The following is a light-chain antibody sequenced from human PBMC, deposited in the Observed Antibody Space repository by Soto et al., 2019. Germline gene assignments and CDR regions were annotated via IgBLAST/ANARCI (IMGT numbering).Light chain of an antibody. Sequence: QSALTQPPSASRSPGQSVTISCTGTSSDVGGYNYVSWYQQHPGKAPKLMIYEVSKRPSGVPGRFSGSKSGNTASLTVSGLQAEDEADYYCSSYAGSNNFVFGTGTKVTVL. CDR2: EVS. CDR3: SSYAGSNNFV. CDR1: SSDVGGYNY. J-gene: IGLJ1*01. V-gene: IGLV2-8*01.